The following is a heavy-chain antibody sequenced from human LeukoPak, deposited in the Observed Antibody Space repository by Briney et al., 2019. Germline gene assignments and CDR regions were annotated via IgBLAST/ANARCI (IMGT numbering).Heavy chain of an antibody. V-gene: IGHV3-21*04. D-gene: IGHD1-26*01. CDR2: ISSSSSYI. CDR3: ARDESREDTTRGNKRYSGKYYYYGMDV. J-gene: IGHJ6*02. CDR1: GFTFSSYS. Sequence: GGSLRLSCAASGFTFSSYSMNWVRQAPGKGLEWVSSISSSSSYIYYADSVKGRFTISRDNAKNSLYLQMNSLRAEDTAVYYCARDESREDTTRGNKRYSGKYYYYGMDVWGQGTTVTVSS.